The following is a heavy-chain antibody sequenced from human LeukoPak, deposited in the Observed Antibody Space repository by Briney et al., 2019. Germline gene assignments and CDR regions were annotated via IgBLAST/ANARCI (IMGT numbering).Heavy chain of an antibody. CDR1: GFTVSSNY. Sequence: PGGSLRLSCAASGFTVSSNYMSWVRQAPGKGLEYVSAISSNGGSTYYANSVKGRFTISRDNSKNTLYLQMGSLRAEDMAVYYCARAGETQWLRTVYYYYYYGMDVWGQGTTVTVSS. D-gene: IGHD6-19*01. CDR2: ISSNGGST. J-gene: IGHJ6*02. V-gene: IGHV3-64*01. CDR3: ARAGETQWLRTVYYYYYYGMDV.